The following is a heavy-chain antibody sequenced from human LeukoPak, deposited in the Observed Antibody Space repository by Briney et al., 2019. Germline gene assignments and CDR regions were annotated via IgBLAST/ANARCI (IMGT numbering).Heavy chain of an antibody. J-gene: IGHJ4*02. CDR3: ATSKYSGSY. CDR1: GFTFDDYA. CDR2: ISGSGGRI. V-gene: IGHV3-23*01. Sequence: GGSLRLSCAASGFTFDDYAMSWVRQAPGKGLEWVSAISGSGGRIYYGASVKGRFTISRDNSKNTLNLQMNSLRAEDTAVYYCATSKYSGSYWGQGTLVTVSS. D-gene: IGHD1-26*01.